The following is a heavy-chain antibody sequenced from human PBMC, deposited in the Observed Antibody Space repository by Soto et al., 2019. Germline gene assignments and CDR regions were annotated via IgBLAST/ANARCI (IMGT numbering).Heavy chain of an antibody. Sequence: QVQLVESGGDLVKPGGSLRLSCAASGYTFSDYYMSWIRQAPGKGLEWMSYIDTSGTKIYYADSVKGRFTITRDNAKNSLYLDMNSLRDEDTAVYYCASHYDMWSGYFSPVDYWGQGTLVTVSS. CDR3: ASHYDMWSGYFSPVDY. J-gene: IGHJ4*02. CDR2: IDTSGTKI. V-gene: IGHV3-11*01. CDR1: GYTFSDYY. D-gene: IGHD3-3*01.